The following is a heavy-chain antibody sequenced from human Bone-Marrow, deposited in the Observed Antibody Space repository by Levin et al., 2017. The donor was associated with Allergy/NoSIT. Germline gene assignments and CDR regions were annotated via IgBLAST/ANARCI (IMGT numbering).Heavy chain of an antibody. V-gene: IGHV3-23*01. CDR2: IITSGNT. J-gene: IGHJ4*02. D-gene: IGHD7-27*01. CDR1: GFTFSNHA. CDR3: AKCGDRCRFSSEF. Sequence: GGSLRLSCAASGFTFSNHAMGWVRQAPGKGLEWVSIIITSGNTFYTESVKGRFTISRDNSRNTLYLQMNSLRVEDTALYYCAKCGDRCRFSSEFWGQGTLVTVSA.